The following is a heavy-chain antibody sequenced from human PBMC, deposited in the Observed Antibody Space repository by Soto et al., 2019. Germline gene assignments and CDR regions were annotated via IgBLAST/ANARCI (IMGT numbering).Heavy chain of an antibody. J-gene: IGHJ4*02. V-gene: IGHV4-34*01. Sequence: QVQLQQWGAGLLKPSETLSLTCAVYGGSFSGYYWSWIRQPPGKGLEWIGEINHSGSTNYNPSLKSRVTISVDTSKNQFSLKLSSVTAADTAVYYCARGSRTPGDYWGQGTLVTVSS. CDR2: INHSGST. CDR1: GGSFSGYY. D-gene: IGHD3-10*01. CDR3: ARGSRTPGDY.